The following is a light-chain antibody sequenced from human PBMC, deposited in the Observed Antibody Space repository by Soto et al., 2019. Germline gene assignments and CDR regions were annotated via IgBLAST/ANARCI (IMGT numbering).Light chain of an antibody. CDR1: SSNIGAGYD. CDR2: GNS. Sequence: QAVVTQPPSVSGAPGQRVTISCTESSSNIGAGYDVHWYQQLPGTAPKLLIYGNSNRPSGVPDRFSGSKSGTSASLAITGLHAEDEADYYCQSYDSSLSGWVFGGGTKLTVL. CDR3: QSYDSSLSGWV. J-gene: IGLJ3*02. V-gene: IGLV1-40*01.